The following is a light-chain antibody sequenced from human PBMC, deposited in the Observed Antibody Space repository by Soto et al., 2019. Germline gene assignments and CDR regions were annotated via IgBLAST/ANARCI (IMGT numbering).Light chain of an antibody. V-gene: IGKV3-15*01. CDR3: QQYNGWPRT. J-gene: IGKJ1*01. Sequence: EIVLAQSPATLSVTPGERITLSCRATQTIGQKLAWYLQRPGQAPSLLMYGASTRATDIPARFSGSVSGTEFILTITGLQSEDFAVYYCQQYNGWPRTFGQGTKVEI. CDR1: QTIGQK. CDR2: GAS.